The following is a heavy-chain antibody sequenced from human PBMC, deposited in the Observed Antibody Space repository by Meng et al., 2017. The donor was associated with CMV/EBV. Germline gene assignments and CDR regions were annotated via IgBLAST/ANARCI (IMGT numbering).Heavy chain of an antibody. J-gene: IGHJ4*02. D-gene: IGHD2-2*01. CDR1: GFTFSSYA. CDR2: ISYDGSNK. V-gene: IGHV3-30-3*01. Sequence: GGSLRLSCAASGFTFSSYAMHWVRQAPGKGLEWVAVISYDGSNKYYADSVEGRFTISRDNSKNTLYLQMNSLRAEDTAVYYCASPVVPAAQRNTGVATMGVDYWGQGTLVTVSS. CDR3: ASPVVPAAQRNTGVATMGVDY.